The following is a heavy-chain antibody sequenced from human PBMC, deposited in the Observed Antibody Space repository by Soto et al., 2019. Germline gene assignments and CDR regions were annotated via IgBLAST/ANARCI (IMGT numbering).Heavy chain of an antibody. D-gene: IGHD6-13*01. Sequence: QVQLGQSGAEVKKPGASVKVSCEASGYTFSSYGISWVRQAPGQGCEWMGWISGYNSITRYAQKFQGRVTMTTDTSTSTAYMELRSLRSDDTAVYYCARAFGSTDYWGQGTLVTVSS. CDR1: GYTFSSYG. J-gene: IGHJ4*02. CDR2: ISGYNSIT. CDR3: ARAFGSTDY. V-gene: IGHV1-18*01.